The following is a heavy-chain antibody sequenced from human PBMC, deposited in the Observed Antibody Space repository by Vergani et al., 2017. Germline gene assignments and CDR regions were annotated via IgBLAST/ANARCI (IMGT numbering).Heavy chain of an antibody. Sequence: DVQFLESGGGLVQPGGSLRLTCAASEFTFSNYAMNWVRQATGKGLEWVSAISGSAGSTYYADAVKGPFTISRDNSKNTLYLQMNSLRAEDTAVYYCAKAAIRSQARDYWGQGTLVTVSS. CDR2: ISGSAGST. V-gene: IGHV3-23*01. CDR1: EFTFSNYA. CDR3: AKAAIRSQARDY. J-gene: IGHJ4*02.